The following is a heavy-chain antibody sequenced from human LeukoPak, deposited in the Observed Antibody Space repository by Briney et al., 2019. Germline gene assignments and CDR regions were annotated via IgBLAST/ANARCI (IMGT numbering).Heavy chain of an antibody. V-gene: IGHV3-7*01. CDR3: ASRKGVQTTFDY. D-gene: IGHD4/OR15-4a*01. Sequence: GGSLRLSCAASGFVFSNSWMGWVRLAPGKGLEWVANIKEDGSETYYVDSVKGRFTISRDNAKNSLDLQMNSLRDEDTAVYYCASRKGVQTTFDYWGQGTLVTVSS. CDR2: IKEDGSET. J-gene: IGHJ4*02. CDR1: GFVFSNSW.